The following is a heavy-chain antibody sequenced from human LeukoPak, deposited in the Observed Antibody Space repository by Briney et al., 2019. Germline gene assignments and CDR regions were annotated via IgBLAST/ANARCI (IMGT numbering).Heavy chain of an antibody. D-gene: IGHD2-8*01. CDR3: ARGQKIVLMVYALDYFDY. J-gene: IGHJ4*02. CDR1: GFTFSSYI. Sequence: GGSLRLSCAASGFTFSSYIMNWVRQAPGKGLEWVSYISGSSTIYYADSVKGRFTISRDNAKNSLYLQMNSLRAEDTAVYYCARGQKIVLMVYALDYFDYWGQGTLVTVSS. V-gene: IGHV3-48*04. CDR2: ISGSSTI.